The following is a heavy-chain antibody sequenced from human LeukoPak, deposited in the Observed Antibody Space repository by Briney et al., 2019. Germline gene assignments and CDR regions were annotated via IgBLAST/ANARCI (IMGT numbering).Heavy chain of an antibody. V-gene: IGHV4-38-2*02. J-gene: IGHJ4*02. Sequence: PSETLSLTCTVSGYSISSGYYWGWIRQPPGKGLEWIGSIYHSGSTYYNPSLKSRVTISVDTSKNQFSLKLSSVTAADTAVYYCARDSHNTAMAPLDYWGQGTLVTVSS. CDR2: IYHSGST. CDR3: ARDSHNTAMAPLDY. CDR1: GYSISSGYY. D-gene: IGHD5-18*01.